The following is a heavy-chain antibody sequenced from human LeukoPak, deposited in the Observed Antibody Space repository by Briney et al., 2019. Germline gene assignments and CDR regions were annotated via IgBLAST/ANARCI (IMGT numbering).Heavy chain of an antibody. V-gene: IGHV1-2*02. CDR2: INPNSGGT. D-gene: IGHD3-22*01. CDR3: ARDLYYYDSSGYYYASIYYYGMDV. CDR1: GYTFTGYY. J-gene: IGHJ6*02. Sequence: ASVKVSCKASGYTFTGYYMHWVRQAPGQGLEWMGWINPNSGGTNYAQKFQGRVTMTRDTSISTAYMELSRLRSDDTAVCYCARDLYYYDSSGYYYASIYYYGMDVWGQGTTVTVSS.